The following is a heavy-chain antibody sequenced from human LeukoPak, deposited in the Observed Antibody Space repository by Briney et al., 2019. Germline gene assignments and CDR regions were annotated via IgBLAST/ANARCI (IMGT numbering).Heavy chain of an antibody. Sequence: KSSETLSLTCTVSGGSISSYYWSWIRQPPGKGLEWIGYIYYSGSTNYNPSLKSRVTISVDTSKNQFSLKLSSVTAADTAVYYCAGVRGWYGELDYWGQGTLVTVSS. CDR2: IYYSGST. J-gene: IGHJ4*02. CDR3: AGVRGWYGELDY. V-gene: IGHV4-59*01. D-gene: IGHD6-19*01. CDR1: GGSISSYY.